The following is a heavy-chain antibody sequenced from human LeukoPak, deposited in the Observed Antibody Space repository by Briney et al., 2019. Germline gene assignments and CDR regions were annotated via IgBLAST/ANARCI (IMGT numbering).Heavy chain of an antibody. V-gene: IGHV1-69*13. J-gene: IGHJ4*02. Sequence: ASVKVSCKASGGTFSSYAISWVRQAPGQGLEWMGGIIPIFGTANYAQKFQGRVTITADESTSTAYMELSSLRSEDTAVYYCARSPYYYDSNGYLDYWGQGTLVTVSS. CDR3: ARSPYYYDSNGYLDY. D-gene: IGHD3-22*01. CDR2: IIPIFGTA. CDR1: GGTFSSYA.